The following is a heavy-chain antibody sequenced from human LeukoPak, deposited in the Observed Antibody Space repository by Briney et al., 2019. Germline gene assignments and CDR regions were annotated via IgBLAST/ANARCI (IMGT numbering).Heavy chain of an antibody. D-gene: IGHD7-27*01. CDR2: ISYDGSNK. CDR1: GFTFSSYA. J-gene: IGHJ4*02. CDR3: ARETNWAHDY. V-gene: IGHV3-30-3*01. Sequence: AGGSLRLSCAASGFTFSSYAMHWVRQAPGKGLEWVAVISYDGSNKYYADSVKGRFTISRDNSKNTLYLQMNSLRAEDTAVYYCARETNWAHDYWDQGTLVTVSS.